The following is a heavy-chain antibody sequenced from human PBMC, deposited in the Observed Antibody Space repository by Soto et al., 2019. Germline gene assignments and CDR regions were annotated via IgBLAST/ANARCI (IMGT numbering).Heavy chain of an antibody. CDR2: INYSGST. V-gene: IGHV4-30-4*01. CDR1: GGSISSGDYY. J-gene: IGHJ6*01. CDR3: AASGPYYYYGMDV. Sequence: QVQLQESGPGLVKPSQTLSLTCTVSGGSISSGDYYWSWIRQPPGKGLEWIGYINYSGSTYYNPSLKSRVTIAVDTSKNQVSLKLSSVTAADTAVYYCAASGPYYYYGMDVWGQGTTVTVSS. D-gene: IGHD6-6*01.